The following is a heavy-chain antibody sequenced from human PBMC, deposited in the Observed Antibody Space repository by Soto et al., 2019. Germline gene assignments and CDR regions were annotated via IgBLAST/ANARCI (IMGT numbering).Heavy chain of an antibody. CDR3: AREVQVHTPAFVY. Sequence: QVQLVQSGAEMKKPGSSVKVSCQCSGGTFNTYAMNWVRQAPGQGPEWMGDISPMFGAANYAPKFQYRVTISADESTGTSYMQLSSLTSEDTALYFCAREVQVHTPAFVYWGQGTLVTVSS. V-gene: IGHV1-69*19. CDR1: GGTFNTYA. J-gene: IGHJ4*02. D-gene: IGHD3-10*01. CDR2: ISPMFGAA.